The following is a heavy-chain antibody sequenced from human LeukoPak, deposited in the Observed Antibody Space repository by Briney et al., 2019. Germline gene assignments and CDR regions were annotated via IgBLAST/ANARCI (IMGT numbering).Heavy chain of an antibody. D-gene: IGHD3-10*01. Sequence: GGSLRLSCAASGFTFSNCGMHWVRQAPGKGLEWVAVIWYDGSNKYYVDSVKGRFTISRDNSKNTLYLQMNSLRAEDAAVYYCARDPMVRGTRYYFDYWGQGTLVTVSS. CDR3: ARDPMVRGTRYYFDY. CDR1: GFTFSNCG. CDR2: IWYDGSNK. V-gene: IGHV3-33*01. J-gene: IGHJ4*02.